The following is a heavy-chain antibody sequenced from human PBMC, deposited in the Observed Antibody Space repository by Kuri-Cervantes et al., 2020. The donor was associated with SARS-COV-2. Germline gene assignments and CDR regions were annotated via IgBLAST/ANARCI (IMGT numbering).Heavy chain of an antibody. CDR1: GYSISSGYY. V-gene: IGHV4-38-2*01. D-gene: IGHD3-22*01. CDR3: ARGSHQYYYDSSGYYDY. Sequence: GSLRLSCAVSGYSISSGYYWGWIRQPPGKGLEWIGSIYHSGSTYYNPSLKSRVTVSVDTSKNQFSLKLSSVTAADTAVYYCARGSHQYYYDSSGYYDYWGQGTLVTVSS. CDR2: IYHSGST. J-gene: IGHJ4*02.